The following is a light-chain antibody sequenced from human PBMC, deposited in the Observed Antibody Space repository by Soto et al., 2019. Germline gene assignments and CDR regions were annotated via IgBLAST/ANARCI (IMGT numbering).Light chain of an antibody. CDR2: DAA. Sequence: EIVLTQSPATLSLSPGERATLSCRASQSVNNYLAWYQQKPGQAPRLLIYDAANRAAGIPARFSGSGSGTDFTLTISSLEPEDFAIYYCQQRTNWPLTFGGGTTVEIK. CDR3: QQRTNWPLT. CDR1: QSVNNY. V-gene: IGKV3-11*01. J-gene: IGKJ4*01.